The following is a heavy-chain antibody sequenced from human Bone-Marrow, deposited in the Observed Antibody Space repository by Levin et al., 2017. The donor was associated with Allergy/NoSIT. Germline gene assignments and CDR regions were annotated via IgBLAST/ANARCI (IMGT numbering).Heavy chain of an antibody. J-gene: IGHJ3*02. D-gene: IGHD4-17*01. CDR2: ISSSGSTI. V-gene: IGHV3-11*01. Sequence: GESLKISCAASGFTFSDYYMSWIRQAPGKGLEWVSYISSSGSTIYYADSVKGRFTISRDNAKNSLYLQMNSLRAEDTAVYYCARVGLGYGDYVLGAFDIWGQGTMVTVSS. CDR3: ARVGLGYGDYVLGAFDI. CDR1: GFTFSDYY.